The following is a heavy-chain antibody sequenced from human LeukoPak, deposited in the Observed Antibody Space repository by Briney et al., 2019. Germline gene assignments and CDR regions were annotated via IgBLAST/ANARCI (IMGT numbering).Heavy chain of an antibody. CDR3: AKAVYYYDSSGYYYFDC. V-gene: IGHV3-23*01. CDR2: ISGSGGST. J-gene: IGHJ4*02. Sequence: GGSLRLSCAASGFTFSSYAMSWVRQAPGKGLEWVSAISGSGGSTYYADSVKGRFTISRDNSKNTLYLQMNSLRAEDTAVYYCAKAVYYYDSSGYYYFDCWAQGTLVTVSS. D-gene: IGHD3-22*01. CDR1: GFTFSSYA.